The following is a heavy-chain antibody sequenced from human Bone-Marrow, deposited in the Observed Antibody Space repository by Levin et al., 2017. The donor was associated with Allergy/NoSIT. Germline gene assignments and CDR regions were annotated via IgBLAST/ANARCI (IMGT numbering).Heavy chain of an antibody. J-gene: IGHJ6*02. CDR1: GFTFSGSA. D-gene: IGHD2-2*02. CDR2: IRSKANSYAT. CDR3: TTRVVPAAIPLYYYYYGMDV. Sequence: GESLKISCAASGFTFSGSAMHWVRQASRKGLEWVGRIRSKANSYATAYAASVKGRFTISRDDSKNTAYLQMNSLETEDTAVYYCTTRVVPAAIPLYYYYYGMDVWGQGTTVTVSS. V-gene: IGHV3-73*01.